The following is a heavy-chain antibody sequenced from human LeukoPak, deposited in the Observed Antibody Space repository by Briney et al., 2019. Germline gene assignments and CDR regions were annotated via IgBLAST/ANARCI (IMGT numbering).Heavy chain of an antibody. Sequence: ASVKVSCKASGYTFTSYYMHWVRQAPGQGLEWMGIINPSGGSTSYAQKFQGRVTMTRNTSISTAYMELSSLRSEDTAAYYCAREDSSGYSFDYWGQGTLVTVSS. D-gene: IGHD3-22*01. V-gene: IGHV1-46*01. CDR1: GYTFTSYY. J-gene: IGHJ4*02. CDR2: INPSGGST. CDR3: AREDSSGYSFDY.